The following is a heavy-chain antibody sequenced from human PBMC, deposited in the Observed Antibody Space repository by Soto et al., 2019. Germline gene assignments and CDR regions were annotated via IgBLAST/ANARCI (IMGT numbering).Heavy chain of an antibody. J-gene: IGHJ4*02. V-gene: IGHV3-23*01. CDR3: AQGLLSGRWYAAD. CDR2: ITKSGDT. D-gene: IGHD6-13*01. CDR1: GFTFSNCV. Sequence: EVHLLESGGALVHPGASLRLSCETSGFTFSNCVMTWVRQAPGKGLEWVSVITKSGDTDYADSVKGRFTISRDNSKSTVYLQMNSLRAEDTAVYYCAQGLLSGRWYAADWGQGTLVTVSS.